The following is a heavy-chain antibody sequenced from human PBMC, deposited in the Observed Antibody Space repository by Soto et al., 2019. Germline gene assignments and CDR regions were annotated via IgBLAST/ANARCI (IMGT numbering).Heavy chain of an antibody. Sequence: GGSLRLSCAASGFTFSNAWMSWVRQAPGKGLEWVGRIKSKTDGGTTDYAAPVKGRFTISRDDSKNTLYLQMNSLKTEDTAVYYCTTVASGSYPDFDYWGQGTLVTVSS. CDR2: IKSKTDGGTT. CDR3: TTVASGSYPDFDY. J-gene: IGHJ4*02. CDR1: GFTFSNAW. V-gene: IGHV3-15*01. D-gene: IGHD1-26*01.